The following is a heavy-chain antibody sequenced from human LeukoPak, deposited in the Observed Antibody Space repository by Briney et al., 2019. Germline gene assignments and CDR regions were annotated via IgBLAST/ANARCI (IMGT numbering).Heavy chain of an antibody. D-gene: IGHD3-10*01. Sequence: SSETLSLTCTVPGNSISSYYWSWIRQPTGKGLEWIGRIFTTGSTNYNPSLKSRVAMSVDTSKNQFSLKLSSVTAADTAVYYCARLLRGDRGYFDYWGQGILVTVSS. V-gene: IGHV4-4*07. J-gene: IGHJ4*02. CDR1: GNSISSYY. CDR2: IFTTGST. CDR3: ARLLRGDRGYFDY.